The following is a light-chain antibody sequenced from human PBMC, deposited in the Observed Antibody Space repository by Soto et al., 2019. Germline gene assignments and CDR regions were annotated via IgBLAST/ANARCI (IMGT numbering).Light chain of an antibody. V-gene: IGKV3-15*01. CDR2: GAS. CDR1: QSVSTN. Sequence: EIVMTQSPATLSVSPGERATLSCRASQSVSTNLAWYQQKPGQPPRLLIYGASTRAAGIPARFSGSGYGTDFTLTISRLEPEDFAVYYCHNYADSPHTFGQGTKLEIK. J-gene: IGKJ2*01. CDR3: HNYADSPHT.